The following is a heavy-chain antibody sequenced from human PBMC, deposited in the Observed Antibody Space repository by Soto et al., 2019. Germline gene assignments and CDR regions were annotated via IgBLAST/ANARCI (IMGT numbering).Heavy chain of an antibody. CDR1: GFTFSNYA. V-gene: IGHV3-23*01. CDR3: AKEYSTSFDY. Sequence: GGSLRLSCAASGFTFSNYAMNWVRQAPGKGLEWVSAISAGGSNTDYADSVKGRFTISSDNSKNTLYLQMNSLRAEDTAVYYCAKEYSTSFDYWVQGTLVTVSS. CDR2: ISAGGSNT. J-gene: IGHJ4*02. D-gene: IGHD6-6*01.